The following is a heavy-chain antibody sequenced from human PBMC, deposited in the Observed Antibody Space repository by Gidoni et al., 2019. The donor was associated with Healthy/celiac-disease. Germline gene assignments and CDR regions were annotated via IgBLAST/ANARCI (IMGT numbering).Heavy chain of an antibody. CDR2: INPNSGGT. CDR3: ARSTIFRATVVILYFDL. D-gene: IGHD4-17*01. CDR1: GYTFTGYY. Sequence: QVQLVPSGAEVKKPGASVKVSCKASGYTFTGYYMHWVRQAPGQGLEWMGWINPNSGGTNYAQKFQGRVTMTRDTSSSTAYMERSRLRSDDTAVYYCARSTIFRATVVILYFDLWGRGTLVTVSS. J-gene: IGHJ2*01. V-gene: IGHV1-2*02.